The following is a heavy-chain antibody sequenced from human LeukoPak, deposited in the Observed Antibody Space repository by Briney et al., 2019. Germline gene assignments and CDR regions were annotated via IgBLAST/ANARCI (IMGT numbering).Heavy chain of an antibody. CDR1: VYTFTSYD. J-gene: IGHJ5*02. Sequence: GASVKVSCKASVYTFTSYDINWVRQATGQGLEWMGWMNPNRGNTGYAQKFQGRVTMTRNTSISTAYTELSSLRSEDTAVYYCARIHDFWSGSQNWFDPWGQGTLVTVSS. CDR3: ARIHDFWSGSQNWFDP. CDR2: MNPNRGNT. V-gene: IGHV1-8*01. D-gene: IGHD3-3*01.